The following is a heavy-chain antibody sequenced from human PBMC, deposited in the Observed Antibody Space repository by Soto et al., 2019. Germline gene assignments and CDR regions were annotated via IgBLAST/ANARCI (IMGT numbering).Heavy chain of an antibody. J-gene: IGHJ4*02. CDR3: ARDRKYYYDSSGYYDY. Sequence: GGSLRLPCAASGFTFSDYYMSWIRQAPGKGLEWVSYISSSSSYTNYADSVKGRFTISRDNAKNSLYLQMNSLRAEDTAVYYCARDRKYYYDSSGYYDYWGQGTLVTVSS. CDR1: GFTFSDYY. CDR2: ISSSSSYT. D-gene: IGHD3-22*01. V-gene: IGHV3-11*06.